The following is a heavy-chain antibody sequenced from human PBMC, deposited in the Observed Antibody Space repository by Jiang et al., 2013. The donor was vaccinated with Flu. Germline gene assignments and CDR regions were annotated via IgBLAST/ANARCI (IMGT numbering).Heavy chain of an antibody. CDR1: GFTFSSYA. D-gene: IGHD6-19*01. CDR3: ARDKGYSSGWSLLGDY. CDR2: ISYDGSNK. Sequence: GGGVVQPGRSLRLSCAASGFTFSSYAMHWVRQAPGKGLEWVAVISYDGSNKYYADSVKGRFTISRDNSKNTLYLQMNSLRAEDTAVYYCARDKGYSSGWSLLGDYWGQGTLVTVSS. V-gene: IGHV3-30*04. J-gene: IGHJ4*02.